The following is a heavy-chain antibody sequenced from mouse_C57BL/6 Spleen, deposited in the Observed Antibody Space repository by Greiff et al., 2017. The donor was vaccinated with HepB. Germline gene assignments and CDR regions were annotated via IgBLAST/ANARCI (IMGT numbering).Heavy chain of an antibody. CDR1: GFSLTSSA. CDR2: IWTGGGT. J-gene: IGHJ4*01. Sequence: VKVVESGPGLVAPSQSLSITCTVSGFSLTSSAISWVRQPPGKGLEWLGVIWTGGGTNYNSDLKSRLRISKDNSKSQVFLKMTSLQTDYTAKYYCARPYDYDGRGYAMDYWGQGTSVTVSS. CDR3: ARPYDYDGRGYAMDY. V-gene: IGHV2-9-1*01. D-gene: IGHD2-4*01.